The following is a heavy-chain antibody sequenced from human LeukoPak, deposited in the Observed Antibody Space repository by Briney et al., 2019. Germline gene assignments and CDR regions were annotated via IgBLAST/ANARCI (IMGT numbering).Heavy chain of an antibody. CDR2: ISGSGGST. D-gene: IGHD1-26*01. V-gene: IGHV3-23*01. CDR3: AKGQNSGNYGGVDY. CDR1: GFTFSSYA. Sequence: TGGSLRLSCAASGFTFSSYAMSWVRQAPGKGLEWVSAISGSGGSTYYADSVKGRFTISRDNSKNTLYLQMNSLRAEDTAVYYCAKGQNSGNYGGVDYWGQGTLVTVS. J-gene: IGHJ4*02.